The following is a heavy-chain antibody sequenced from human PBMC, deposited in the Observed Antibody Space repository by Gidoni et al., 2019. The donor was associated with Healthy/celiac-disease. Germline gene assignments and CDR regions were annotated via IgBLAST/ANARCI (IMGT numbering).Heavy chain of an antibody. CDR1: GFTFADYG. CDR3: ARGLYGDSDDAFDI. D-gene: IGHD4-17*01. CDR2: IKWNGGST. V-gene: IGHV3-20*04. J-gene: IGHJ3*02. Sequence: EVQLVESGGGVVRPGGSLSLSCAASGFTFADYGMSWVRQAPGKGLEWVSGIKWNGGSTGYADSVKGRFTISRDNAKNSLYLQMNSLRAEDTALYYCARGLYGDSDDAFDIWGQGTMVTVSS.